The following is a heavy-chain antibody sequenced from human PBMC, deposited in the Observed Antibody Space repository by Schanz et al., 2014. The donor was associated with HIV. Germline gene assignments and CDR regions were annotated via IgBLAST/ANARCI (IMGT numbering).Heavy chain of an antibody. V-gene: IGHV3-7*01. J-gene: IGHJ4*02. D-gene: IGHD1-26*01. CDR1: GFTFTNAW. CDR2: IKQDESEK. Sequence: DVQLVESGGGLIQPGGSLRLSCAASGFTFTNAWMSWVRQAPGKGLEWVANIKQDESEKYYVDSVKGRFTIARDNAKKSLYLRMNSLRAEDTAVYYWASTRERYSGATSGFDYWGQGTLVTVST. CDR3: ASTRERYSGATSGFDY.